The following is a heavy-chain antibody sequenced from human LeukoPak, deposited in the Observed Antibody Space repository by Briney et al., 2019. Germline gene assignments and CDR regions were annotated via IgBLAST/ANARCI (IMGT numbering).Heavy chain of an antibody. CDR1: GFTFSSYE. CDR2: ISSSGSTI. V-gene: IGHV3-48*03. J-gene: IGHJ4*02. D-gene: IGHD6-19*01. Sequence: PGGSLRLSCAASGFTFSSYEMNWVRQAPGKGLEWVSYISSSGSTIYYADSVKGRFTISRDNAKNSLYLQMNSLRAEDTAVYYCARDHSSGWCDYWGQGTLVTVSS. CDR3: ARDHSSGWCDY.